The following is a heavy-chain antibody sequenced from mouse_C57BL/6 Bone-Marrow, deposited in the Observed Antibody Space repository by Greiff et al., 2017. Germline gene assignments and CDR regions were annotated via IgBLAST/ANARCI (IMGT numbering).Heavy chain of an antibody. CDR3: ARDGYYVDFDY. J-gene: IGHJ2*01. CDR1: GYTFTSYG. Sequence: VQLQESGAELARPGASVKLSCKASGYTFTSYGISWVKQRTGQGLEWIGEIYPRSGNTYYNEKFKGKATLTADKSSSTAYMELRSLTSEDSAVYFCARDGYYVDFDYWGQGTTLTVSS. CDR2: IYPRSGNT. V-gene: IGHV1-81*01. D-gene: IGHD2-3*01.